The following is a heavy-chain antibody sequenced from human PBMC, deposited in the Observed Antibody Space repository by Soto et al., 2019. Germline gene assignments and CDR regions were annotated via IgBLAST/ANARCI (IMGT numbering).Heavy chain of an antibody. V-gene: IGHV4-30-4*01. CDR3: AKDTVINYYYYGMDV. Sequence: SETLSLTCTVSGGSISSDYYWSWIRQPPGKGLEWIGYINYSGSTHYNPSLKSRVTISVDTSKNQFSLKLSSMTAADTAVYYCAKDTVINYYYYGMDVWGQGTTVTVSS. D-gene: IGHD4-17*01. J-gene: IGHJ6*02. CDR2: INYSGST. CDR1: GGSISSDYY.